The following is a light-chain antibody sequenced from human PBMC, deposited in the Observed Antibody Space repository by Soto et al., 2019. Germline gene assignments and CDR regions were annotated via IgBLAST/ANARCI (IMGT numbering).Light chain of an antibody. Sequence: EIVMTQSPATLSVSPWEGATLSCMASQSVSINLAWYQQKPGQAPRLLIYGASTRATGIPARFSGSGSGTEFTLTISSLQSEDFAVYYCQQRCNWPLTFGQGSKVDIK. CDR2: GAS. J-gene: IGKJ1*01. V-gene: IGKV3-15*01. CDR3: QQRCNWPLT. CDR1: QSVSIN.